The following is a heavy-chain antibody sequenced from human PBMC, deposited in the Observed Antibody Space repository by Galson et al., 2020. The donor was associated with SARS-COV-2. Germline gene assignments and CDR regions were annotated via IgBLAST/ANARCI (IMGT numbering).Heavy chain of an antibody. CDR1: GGSITSGDSY. J-gene: IGHJ4*02. CDR3: ASFYFGSASYYPFDY. Sequence: SETLSLPCTVSGGSITSGDSYWSWIRQPPGKGLEWIGYIYYSGSPYSNPSLKSRVTISLQTSKNQFSLKMNSVTAAVTAVYYCASFYFGSASYYPFDYWGPGTLVTVSS. CDR2: IYYSGSP. V-gene: IGHV4-30-4*01. D-gene: IGHD3-10*01.